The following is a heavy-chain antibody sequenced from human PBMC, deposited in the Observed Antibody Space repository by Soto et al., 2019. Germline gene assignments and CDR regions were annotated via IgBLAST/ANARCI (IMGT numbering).Heavy chain of an antibody. Sequence: QVQLVQSGAEVKKPGSSVKVSCKASGGTFSSYTISWVRQAPGQGLERMGRIIPILGIANYAQKSQGRVTISADKSTSTAYMELSSLRSEDTAVYYCAMEYCSSTSCYRDYWGQGTLVTVSS. CDR1: GGTFSSYT. CDR2: IIPILGIA. CDR3: AMEYCSSTSCYRDY. V-gene: IGHV1-69*02. J-gene: IGHJ4*02. D-gene: IGHD2-2*02.